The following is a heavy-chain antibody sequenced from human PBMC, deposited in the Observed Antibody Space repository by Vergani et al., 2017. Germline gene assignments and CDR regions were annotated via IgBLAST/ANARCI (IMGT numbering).Heavy chain of an antibody. CDR2: IYTSGST. D-gene: IGHD3-3*01. CDR3: AREPTRITIFGVVIQDYFDY. CDR1: GGSISSYY. J-gene: IGHJ4*02. Sequence: QVQLQESGPGLVKPSETLSLTCTVSGGSISSYYWSWIRQPAGKGLEWIGRIYTSGSTNYNPSLKSRVTMSVDTSKNQFSLMLSSVTAAATAVYYCAREPTRITIFGVVIQDYFDYWGQGTLVTVSS. V-gene: IGHV4-4*07.